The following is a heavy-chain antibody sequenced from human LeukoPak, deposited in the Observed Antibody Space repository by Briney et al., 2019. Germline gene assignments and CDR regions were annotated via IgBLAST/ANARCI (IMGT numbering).Heavy chain of an antibody. J-gene: IGHJ4*02. CDR1: GASISSYY. D-gene: IGHD1-7*01. CDR2: IYYSGST. CDR3: AKKGWNYFFDH. V-gene: IGHV4-59*01. Sequence: PSETLSLTCTVSGASISSYYWSWIRQPPGKGLEWIGYIYYSGSTNYNPSLKSRVTISVDTSKNQFSLNLSSVTAADTAVYCCAKKGWNYFFDHWGQGTLVTVSS.